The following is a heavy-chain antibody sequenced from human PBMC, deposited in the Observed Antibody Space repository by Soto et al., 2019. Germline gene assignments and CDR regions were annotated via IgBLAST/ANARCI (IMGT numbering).Heavy chain of an antibody. Sequence: SVKVSCKTSGYTFISYYMHWVRQAPGQGLEWMGIITATGGSTTYAEKFQGRVTMTTDTSTSTVYMQLSGLKSDDTAIYYCARRGSDAYQYGRDVWRQGTTVTVSS. CDR2: ITATGGST. J-gene: IGHJ6*02. D-gene: IGHD2-15*01. V-gene: IGHV1-46*01. CDR1: GYTFISYY. CDR3: ARRGSDAYQYGRDV.